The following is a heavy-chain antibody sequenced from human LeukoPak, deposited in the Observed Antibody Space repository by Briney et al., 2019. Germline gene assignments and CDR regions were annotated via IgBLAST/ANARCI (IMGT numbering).Heavy chain of an antibody. CDR2: IDHSGST. V-gene: IGHV4-34*01. CDR1: GGSFSGYY. CDR3: WRENGALSPFGY. D-gene: IGHD2-8*01. Sequence: SETLSLTCAVYGGSFSGYYWSWICPPPRKGLGWVGEIDHSGSTNYNPALKSRAAVSLDKPKNQRPRNLTSVTTADTAVYYCWRENGALSPFGYWGQGTLVTVPS. J-gene: IGHJ4*02.